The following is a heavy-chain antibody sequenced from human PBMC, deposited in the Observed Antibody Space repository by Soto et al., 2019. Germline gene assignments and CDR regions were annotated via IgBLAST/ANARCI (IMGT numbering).Heavy chain of an antibody. CDR2: IYYSGST. V-gene: IGHV4-59*01. Sequence: VQLQESGPGLVKPSETLSLTCTVSGGSISSYYWSWIRQPPGKGLEWIGYIYYSGSTNYNPSLKSRVTISVDTSKNQFSLKLSSVTAADTAVYYCARVGQQLDLDYWGQGTLVTVSS. CDR1: GGSISSYY. J-gene: IGHJ4*02. CDR3: ARVGQQLDLDY. D-gene: IGHD6-13*01.